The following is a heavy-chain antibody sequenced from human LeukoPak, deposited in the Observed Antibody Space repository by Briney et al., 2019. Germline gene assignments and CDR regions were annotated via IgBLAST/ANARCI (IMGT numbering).Heavy chain of an antibody. Sequence: SETLSLTCAVYGGSFSGYYWSWIRQPPGKGLEWIGEINHSGSTNYNPSLKSRVTISVDTSKNQFSLKLSSVTAADTAVYYCARSGLYDILTGYYTDAFDFWGQGTMVTVSS. J-gene: IGHJ3*01. D-gene: IGHD3-9*01. V-gene: IGHV4-34*01. CDR2: INHSGST. CDR1: GGSFSGYY. CDR3: ARSGLYDILTGYYTDAFDF.